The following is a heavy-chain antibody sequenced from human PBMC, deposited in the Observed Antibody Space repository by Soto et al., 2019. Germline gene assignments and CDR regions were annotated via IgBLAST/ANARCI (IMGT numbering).Heavy chain of an antibody. J-gene: IGHJ6*03. D-gene: IGHD2-15*01. CDR1: GFTFSNYW. V-gene: IGHV3-74*01. CDR2: INSDGSVS. Sequence: EVQLVESGGGLVQPGGSLRLSCAASGFTFSNYWMYWVRQAPGEGLGWVSRINSDGSVSSYADSVKGRLTISRDNVKNTLYLQMDSLRAEDTAVYYCARGDCVGGTCYSLAGSFCYYMDVWGKGTTVTVFS. CDR3: ARGDCVGGTCYSLAGSFCYYMDV.